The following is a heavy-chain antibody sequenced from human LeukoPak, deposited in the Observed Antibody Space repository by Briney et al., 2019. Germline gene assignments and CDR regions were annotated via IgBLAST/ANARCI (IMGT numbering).Heavy chain of an antibody. D-gene: IGHD1-1*01. CDR1: GGSFSGYY. CDR2: INHSGST. V-gene: IGHV4-34*01. CDR3: ARGSRPNSYYYYMDV. Sequence: SETLSLTCAVYGGSFSGYYWSWIRQPLGKGLEWIGEINHSGSTNYNPSLKSRVTISVDTSKNQFSLKLSSVTAADTAVYYCARGSRPNSYYYYMDVWGKGTTVTVSS. J-gene: IGHJ6*03.